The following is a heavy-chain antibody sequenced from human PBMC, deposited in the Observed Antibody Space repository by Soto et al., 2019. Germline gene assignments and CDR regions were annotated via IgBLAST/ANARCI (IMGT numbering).Heavy chain of an antibody. CDR2: INAGNGNT. D-gene: IGHD2-15*01. J-gene: IGHJ4*02. Sequence: ASVKVSCKASGYTFTSYAMHWARQAPGQRLEWMGWINAGNGNTKYSQKFQGRVTITRDTSASTAYMELSSLRSEDTAVYYCARGRGYCSGGSCYYDYWGQGTLVTVSS. CDR3: ARGRGYCSGGSCYYDY. CDR1: GYTFTSYA. V-gene: IGHV1-3*01.